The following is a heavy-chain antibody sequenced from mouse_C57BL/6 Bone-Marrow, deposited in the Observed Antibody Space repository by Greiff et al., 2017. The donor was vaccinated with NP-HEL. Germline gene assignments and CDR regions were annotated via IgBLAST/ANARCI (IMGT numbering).Heavy chain of an antibody. CDR3: ARDINYPWFAY. CDR1: GYTFTSYW. Sequence: QVQLQQPGAELVMPGASVKLSCKASGYTFTSYWMHWVKQRPGQGLEWIGEIDPSDSYTNYNQKFKGKSTLTVNKSSSTAYVQLSSLTSEDAAVYYCARDINYPWFAYWGQGTLVTVSA. V-gene: IGHV1-69*01. D-gene: IGHD2-5*01. CDR2: IDPSDSYT. J-gene: IGHJ3*01.